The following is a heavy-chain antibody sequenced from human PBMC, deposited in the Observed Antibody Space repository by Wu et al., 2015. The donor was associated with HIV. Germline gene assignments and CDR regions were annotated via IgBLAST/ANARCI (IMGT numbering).Heavy chain of an antibody. CDR2: LIPPFGTP. CDR1: GGTFSNYA. D-gene: IGHD3-10*01. CDR3: ARDRFYGSGSYVY. J-gene: IGHJ4*02. V-gene: IGHV1-69*05. Sequence: QVQLVQSGAEVKKPGSSVKVSCKASGGTFSNYAISWVRQAPGQGLEWMGGLIPPFGTPNYAQKFQGRVTLTTDESTTTIYMELSRLTSEDTALYYCARDRFYGSGSYVYWGQGTLVTVSS.